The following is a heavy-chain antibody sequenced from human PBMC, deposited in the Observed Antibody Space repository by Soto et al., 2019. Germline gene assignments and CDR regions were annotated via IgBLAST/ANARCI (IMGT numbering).Heavy chain of an antibody. CDR2: IIPIFGTA. CDR3: AKVRYSSPMGYYYGMDV. CDR1: RVAFSKFI. D-gene: IGHD6-19*01. J-gene: IGHJ6*02. V-gene: IGHV1-69*13. Sequence: VASVEVSCKASRVAFSKFIVTWVRLAPGLGLEWVGGIIPIFGTANYAQKFQGRVTITADESTSTSYMEVNNLRSEDTAVYYCAKVRYSSPMGYYYGMDVWGQGTTVTVSS.